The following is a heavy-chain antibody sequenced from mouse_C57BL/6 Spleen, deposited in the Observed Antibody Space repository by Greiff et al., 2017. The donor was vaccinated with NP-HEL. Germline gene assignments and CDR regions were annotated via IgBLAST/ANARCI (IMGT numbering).Heavy chain of an antibody. D-gene: IGHD1-3*01. J-gene: IGHJ2*01. CDR1: GYTFTSYW. CDR2: IDPSDSYT. CDR3: AADDNHD. Sequence: QVQLQQPGAELVRPGTSVKLSCKASGYTFTSYWMHWVKQRPGQGLEWIGVIDPSDSYTNYNQKFKGKATLTVDTSSSTAYMQLSSLTSEDSAVYYCAADDNHDWGQGTTLTVSS. V-gene: IGHV1-59*01.